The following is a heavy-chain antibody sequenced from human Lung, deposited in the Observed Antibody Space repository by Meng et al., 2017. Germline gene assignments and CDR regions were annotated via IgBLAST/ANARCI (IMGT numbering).Heavy chain of an antibody. CDR3: ARDEDISAAGYLLGDF. CDR2: IDPKSDNT. CDR1: DYTFAAYW. D-gene: IGHD6-13*01. J-gene: IGHJ4*02. Sequence: KQPGAPVSGSCKASDYTFAAYWQQWVRQAPGQGLEWMGRIDPKSDNTHYAQKFQGRVTMTRDTSISTAYMELSGLRSDDTAVYYCARDEDISAAGYLLGDFWGQGTLVTVSS. V-gene: IGHV1-2*06.